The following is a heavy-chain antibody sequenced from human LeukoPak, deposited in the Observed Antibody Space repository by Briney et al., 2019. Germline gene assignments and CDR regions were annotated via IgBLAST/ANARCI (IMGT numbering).Heavy chain of an antibody. CDR2: IKQDGSEK. CDR3: ARDLDYDILSDLGY. D-gene: IGHD3-9*01. V-gene: IGHV3-7*01. CDR1: GFTFSSYA. Sequence: GGSLRLSCAASGFTFSSYAMSWVRQAPGKGLEWVANIKQDGSEKYYVDSVKGRFTISRDNAKNSLYLQMNSLRAEDTAVYYCARDLDYDILSDLGYWGQGTLVTVSS. J-gene: IGHJ4*02.